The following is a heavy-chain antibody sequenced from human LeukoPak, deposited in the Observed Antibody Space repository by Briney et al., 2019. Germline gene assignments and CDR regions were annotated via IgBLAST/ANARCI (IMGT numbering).Heavy chain of an antibody. CDR3: ARPLRFLEWFDAFDI. D-gene: IGHD3-3*01. CDR1: GGTFSSYA. V-gene: IGHV1-69*13. Sequence: SVKVSCKASGGTFSSYAISWVRQAPGQGLEWMGGIIPIFGTANYAQKFQGRVTITADESTSTAYMELSSLRSEDTAVYYCARPLRFLEWFDAFDIWGQGTTVTVSS. CDR2: IIPIFGTA. J-gene: IGHJ3*02.